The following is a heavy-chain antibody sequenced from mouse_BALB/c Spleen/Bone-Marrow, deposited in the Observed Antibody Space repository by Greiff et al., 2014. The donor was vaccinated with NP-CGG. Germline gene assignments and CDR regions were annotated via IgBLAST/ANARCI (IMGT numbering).Heavy chain of an antibody. Sequence: EVQLQQSGPELVKPGASVKMSCKASGYTFTSYVIHWVKQKPGQGLEWIGYINPYNDGTKYNEKFKGKATLTSDKSSSTAYVELSSLTSEDSAVYYCARGGYYGTSLYWYFDVWGAGTTVTVSS. CDR1: GYTFTSYV. D-gene: IGHD1-1*01. V-gene: IGHV1-14*01. CDR2: INPYNDGT. J-gene: IGHJ1*01. CDR3: ARGGYYGTSLYWYFDV.